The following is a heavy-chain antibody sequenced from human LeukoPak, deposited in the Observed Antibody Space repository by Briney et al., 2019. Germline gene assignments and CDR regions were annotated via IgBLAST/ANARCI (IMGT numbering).Heavy chain of an antibody. Sequence: SQTLSLTCTVSGGSISSGGYYWSWIRQPPGKGLEWIGYIYYSGNTNYNPSLKSRVTMSVDTSKNQFSLKLNSVTAADTAVYYCARDIVGVTRAFGYWGQGTLATASS. CDR3: ARDIVGVTRAFGY. CDR1: GGSISSGGYY. D-gene: IGHD1-26*01. CDR2: IYYSGNT. J-gene: IGHJ4*02. V-gene: IGHV4-61*08.